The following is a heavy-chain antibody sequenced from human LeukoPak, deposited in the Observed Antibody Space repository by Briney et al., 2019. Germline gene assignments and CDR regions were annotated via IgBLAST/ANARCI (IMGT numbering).Heavy chain of an antibody. D-gene: IGHD3-22*01. CDR2: ISSSSSYI. CDR1: GFTFSSYS. J-gene: IGHJ4*02. V-gene: IGHV3-21*01. CDR3: AAYYDSSGYYYGVATTLKNY. Sequence: PGGSLRLSCAASGFTFSSYSMNWVRQAPGKGVEWVSSISSSSSYIYYADSVKGRFTISRDNAKNSLYLQMNSLRAEDTAVYYCAAYYDSSGYYYGVATTLKNYWGQGTLVTVSS.